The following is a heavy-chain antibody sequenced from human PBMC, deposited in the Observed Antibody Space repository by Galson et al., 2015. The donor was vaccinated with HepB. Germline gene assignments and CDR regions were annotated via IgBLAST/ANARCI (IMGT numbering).Heavy chain of an antibody. Sequence: SVKVSCKASGGTFSSYAISWVRQAPGQGLEWMGGIIPIFGTANYAQKFQGRVTITADESTSTAYMELSSLRSEDTAVYYCARAPTPYESGSLPYSSSWSRGGYYYYYMDVWGKGTTVTVSS. D-gene: IGHD6-13*01. CDR2: IIPIFGTA. V-gene: IGHV1-69*13. CDR1: GGTFSSYA. CDR3: ARAPTPYESGSLPYSSSWSRGGYYYYYMDV. J-gene: IGHJ6*03.